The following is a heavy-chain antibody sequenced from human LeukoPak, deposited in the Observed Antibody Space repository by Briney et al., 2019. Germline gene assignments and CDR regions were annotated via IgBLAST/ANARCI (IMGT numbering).Heavy chain of an antibody. V-gene: IGHV4-31*03. CDR2: IYYSGST. J-gene: IGHJ4*02. D-gene: IGHD3-22*01. Sequence: SETLSLTCTVSGGSISSGGYYWSWLRQHPGKGLEWIGYIYYSGSTYYNPSLKSRVTISVDTSKNQFSLKLSSVTAADTAVYYCARGTYYYDSSGYYDYWGQGTLVTVSS. CDR3: ARGTYYYDSSGYYDY. CDR1: GGSISSGGYY.